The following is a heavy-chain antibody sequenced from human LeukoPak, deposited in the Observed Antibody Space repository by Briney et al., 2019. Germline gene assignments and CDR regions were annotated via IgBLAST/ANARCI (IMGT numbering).Heavy chain of an antibody. D-gene: IGHD3-9*01. CDR3: ARGGFRVLRYFDWLPTTFDY. J-gene: IGHJ4*02. CDR1: GGSISSGSYY. CDR2: IYTSGST. Sequence: SETLSLTCTVSGGSISSGSYYWSWIRQPAGKGLEWIGRIYTSGSTNYNPSLKSRVTISVDTSKNQFSLKLSSVTAADTAVYYCARGGFRVLRYFDWLPTTFDYWGQGTLVTVSS. V-gene: IGHV4-61*02.